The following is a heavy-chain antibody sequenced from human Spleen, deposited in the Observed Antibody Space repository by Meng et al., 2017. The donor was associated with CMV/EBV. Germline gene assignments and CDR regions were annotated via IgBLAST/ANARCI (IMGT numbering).Heavy chain of an antibody. V-gene: IGHV3-23*03. Sequence: GFTFKTYAMSWVRQAPGKGLEWVSVIYSEASATLSADSVKGRFTISRDNSKNTLYLHANRLRAEDTAIYYCAKGFYSGNIGLYYFDSWGQGTLVTVSS. CDR2: IYSEASAT. J-gene: IGHJ4*02. CDR3: AKGFYSGNIGLYYFDS. CDR1: GFTFKTYA. D-gene: IGHD5-12*01.